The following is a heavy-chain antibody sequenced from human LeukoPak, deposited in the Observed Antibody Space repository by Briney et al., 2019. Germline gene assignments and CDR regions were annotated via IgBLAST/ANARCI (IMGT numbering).Heavy chain of an antibody. Sequence: ASVKVSCKASGYTFTSYGISWVRQAPGQGREWMGWISTYNGNTNYAQKLQGRVTMTTDTSTSTDYMELRSLISDDTTVYYCARGVEVVVTGTVGEDAFDIWGQGTMVTVSS. CDR3: ARGVEVVVTGTVGEDAFDI. D-gene: IGHD2-15*01. V-gene: IGHV1-18*01. CDR2: ISTYNGNT. J-gene: IGHJ3*02. CDR1: GYTFTSYG.